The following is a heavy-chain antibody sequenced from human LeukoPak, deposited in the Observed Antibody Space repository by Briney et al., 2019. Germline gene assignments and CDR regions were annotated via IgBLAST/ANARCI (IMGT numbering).Heavy chain of an antibody. CDR1: GYTFTNSG. CDR2: ISAYNGNT. D-gene: IGHD5-18*01. CDR3: ARYVDTAMVFDY. V-gene: IGHV1-18*01. Sequence: ASVKVSCKASGYTFTNSGFSWVRQAPGQGLEWMGWISAYNGNTKYAQKVQGRVTMTTDTSTSTAYMELRSLRSDDTAVYYCARYVDTAMVFDYWGQGTLVTVSS. J-gene: IGHJ4*02.